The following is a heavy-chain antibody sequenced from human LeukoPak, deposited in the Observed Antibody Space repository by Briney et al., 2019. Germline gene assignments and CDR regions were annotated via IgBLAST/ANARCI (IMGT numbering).Heavy chain of an antibody. Sequence: ASVKVSCKASGYTFTDYYMHWVRQAPGQGLEWMGGINPNSGGTNYAQKFQGRVTMTRDTSISTAYMELSRLRSDDTAVYYCAIAVAGEYFQHWGQGTLVTVSS. J-gene: IGHJ1*01. CDR3: AIAVAGEYFQH. CDR2: INPNSGGT. CDR1: GYTFTDYY. D-gene: IGHD6-19*01. V-gene: IGHV1-2*02.